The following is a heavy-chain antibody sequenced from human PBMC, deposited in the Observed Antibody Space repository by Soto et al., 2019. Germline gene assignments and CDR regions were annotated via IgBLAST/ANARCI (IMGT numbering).Heavy chain of an antibody. V-gene: IGHV3-21*01. CDR1: GFTFSSYS. Sequence: PGGSLRLSCAASGFTFSSYSMNWVRQAPGKGLEWVSSISSSSSYIYYADSVKGRFTISRDNAKNSLYLQMNSLRAEDTAVYYCARDPLTSEYNWFDPWGQGTLVTVSS. D-gene: IGHD4-17*01. CDR3: ARDPLTSEYNWFDP. CDR2: ISSSSSYI. J-gene: IGHJ5*02.